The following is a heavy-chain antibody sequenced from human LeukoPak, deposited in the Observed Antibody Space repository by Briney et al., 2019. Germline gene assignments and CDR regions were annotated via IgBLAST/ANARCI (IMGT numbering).Heavy chain of an antibody. CDR3: ARTNDSYYYYGMDV. J-gene: IGHJ6*02. CDR2: IIPIFGTA. Sequence: GASVKVSCKASGGTFSSYAISWVRQAPGQGLEWMGGIIPIFGTANYAQKFQGRVTITADESTSTAYMELSSLRSEGTAVYYCARTNDSYYYYGMDVWGQGTTVTVSS. CDR1: GGTFSSYA. V-gene: IGHV1-69*13.